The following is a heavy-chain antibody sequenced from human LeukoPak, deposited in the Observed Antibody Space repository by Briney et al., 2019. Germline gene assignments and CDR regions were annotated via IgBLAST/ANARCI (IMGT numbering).Heavy chain of an antibody. CDR3: ARARYGSGSYSLFDY. V-gene: IGHV3-21*01. D-gene: IGHD3-10*01. J-gene: IGHJ4*02. CDR2: ITCSSSYI. Sequence: GGSLRLSCAASGFTFISYSLNWVRLAPGKGLEWVSSITCSSSYIYYADSVKGRFTISRDNAKNSLYLQMNSLRAEDTAVYYCARARYGSGSYSLFDYWGQGTLVTVSS. CDR1: GFTFISYS.